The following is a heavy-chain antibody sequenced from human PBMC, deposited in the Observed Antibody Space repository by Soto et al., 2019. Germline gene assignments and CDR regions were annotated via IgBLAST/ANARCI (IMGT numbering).Heavy chain of an antibody. CDR1: GGPFSSGGYY. Sequence: PWDTLSLTGTVSGGPFSSGGYYWSWIRQEPGKGLEWIGYIYQSGDTSYNPSLKSRVTISADTSKTQFSLKLSSVTAADTAVYYCARGDSTVSSVFDYWGQGMLVTVSS. V-gene: IGHV4-31*03. J-gene: IGHJ4*02. D-gene: IGHD4-17*01. CDR3: ARGDSTVSSVFDY. CDR2: IYQSGDT.